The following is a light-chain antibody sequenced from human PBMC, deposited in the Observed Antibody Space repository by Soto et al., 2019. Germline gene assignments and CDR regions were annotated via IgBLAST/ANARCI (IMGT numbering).Light chain of an antibody. CDR2: GAS. Sequence: EIVMTQSPATLSVSPGERATLSCRASQSVNSNLAWYQQKPGQAPRLLIYGASTRATGIPARFSGSGSGTDFTLTISSLQPEDFATYYCQQANSFPLFGPGTKVDIK. CDR3: QQANSFPL. CDR1: QSVNSN. J-gene: IGKJ3*01. V-gene: IGKV3-15*01.